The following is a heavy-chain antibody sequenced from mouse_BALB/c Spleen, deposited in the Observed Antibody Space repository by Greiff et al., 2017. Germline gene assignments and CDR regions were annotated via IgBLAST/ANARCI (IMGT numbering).Heavy chain of an antibody. CDR1: GYAFTSYN. CDR2: IDPYNGGT. Sequence: VQLQQSGPELVKPGASVKVSCKASGYAFTSYNMYWVKQSHGKSLEWIGYIDPYNGGTSYNQKFKGKATLTVDKSSSTAYMQLNSLTSEDSAVYYCARFYYDYEDAMDYWGQGTSVTVSS. V-gene: IGHV1S135*01. CDR3: ARFYYDYEDAMDY. J-gene: IGHJ4*01. D-gene: IGHD2-4*01.